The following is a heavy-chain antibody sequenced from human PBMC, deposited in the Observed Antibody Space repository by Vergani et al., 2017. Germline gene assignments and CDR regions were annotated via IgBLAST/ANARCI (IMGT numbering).Heavy chain of an antibody. D-gene: IGHD3-3*01. V-gene: IGHV1-69*01. CDR3: ASRDITIFGVVIIRGYYYYGMDV. Sequence: VQLLESGAEVKKPGSSVKVSCKASGGTFSSYAISWVRQAPGQGLEWMGGIIPIFGTANYAQKFQGRVTITADESTSTAYMELSSLRSEDTAVYYCASRDITIFGVVIIRGYYYYGMDVWGQGTTVTVSS. CDR2: IIPIFGTA. CDR1: GGTFSSYA. J-gene: IGHJ6*02.